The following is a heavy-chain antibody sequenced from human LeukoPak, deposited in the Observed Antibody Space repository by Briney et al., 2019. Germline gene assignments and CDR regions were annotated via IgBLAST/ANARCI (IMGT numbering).Heavy chain of an antibody. Sequence: PGGSLRLSCAASGFTFSSYSMNWVRQAPGKGLEWVSSISSSSSYIYYADSVQGRFTISRDNAKHSLYLQMNSLRAQDTAVYYCASGYSSGWYTRGSEYFQHWGQGTLVTVSS. V-gene: IGHV3-21*01. CDR2: ISSSSSYI. J-gene: IGHJ1*01. CDR3: ASGYSSGWYTRGSEYFQH. CDR1: GFTFSSYS. D-gene: IGHD6-19*01.